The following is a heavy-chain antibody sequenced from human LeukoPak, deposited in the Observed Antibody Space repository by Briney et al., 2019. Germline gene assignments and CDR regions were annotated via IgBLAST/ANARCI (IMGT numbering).Heavy chain of an antibody. V-gene: IGHV1-18*01. Sequence: ASVKVSCKASGYTFTSYGISWVRQAPGQGLEWMGWISAYNGNTNYAQKLQGRVTMTTDTSTSTAYMELRSLGSDDTAVYYCARSSSRYSLLMGVFWGQGTLATVSS. D-gene: IGHD6-13*01. CDR1: GYTFTSYG. J-gene: IGHJ4*02. CDR3: ARSSSRYSLLMGVF. CDR2: ISAYNGNT.